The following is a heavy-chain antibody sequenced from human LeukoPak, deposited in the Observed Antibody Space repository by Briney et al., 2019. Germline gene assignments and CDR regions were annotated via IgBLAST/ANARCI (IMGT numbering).Heavy chain of an antibody. D-gene: IGHD4-17*01. Sequence: ASVKVSCKASGGTFSSYAISWVRQAPGQGLEWMGWISAYNGNTNYAQKLQGRVTVTTDTSTSTAYMELRSLRSDDTAVYYCARVSPNTVTTLQYFDYWGQGTLVTVSS. CDR1: GGTFSSYA. CDR2: ISAYNGNT. J-gene: IGHJ4*02. V-gene: IGHV1-18*01. CDR3: ARVSPNTVTTLQYFDY.